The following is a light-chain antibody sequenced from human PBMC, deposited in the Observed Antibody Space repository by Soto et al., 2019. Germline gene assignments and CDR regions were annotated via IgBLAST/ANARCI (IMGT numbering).Light chain of an antibody. CDR2: DVS. J-gene: IGLJ2*01. CDR3: SSYTNSSTLVV. V-gene: IGLV2-14*01. Sequence: QSALTQPASVSGSPGQSITISCTGTSSDIGGYNYVSWYQQHPGKAPKLMIYDVSSRPSEVSDRFSGSKSGNTASLTISGLQAEDEADYYCSSYTNSSTLVVVGGGTKVTVL. CDR1: SSDIGGYNY.